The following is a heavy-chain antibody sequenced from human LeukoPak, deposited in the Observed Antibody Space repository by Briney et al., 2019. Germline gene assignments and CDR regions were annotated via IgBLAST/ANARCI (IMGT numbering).Heavy chain of an antibody. V-gene: IGHV3-33*01. J-gene: IGHJ4*02. CDR1: GFAFSSYG. D-gene: IGHD3-10*01. CDR3: ARAYYGSGSSYFDY. Sequence: GGSLRLSCAASGFAFSSYGMHWVRQAPGKGLEWVAVIWYDGSNKYYADSVKGRFTISRDNSKNTLYLQMNSLRAEDTAVYYCARAYYGSGSSYFDYWGQGTLVTVSS. CDR2: IWYDGSNK.